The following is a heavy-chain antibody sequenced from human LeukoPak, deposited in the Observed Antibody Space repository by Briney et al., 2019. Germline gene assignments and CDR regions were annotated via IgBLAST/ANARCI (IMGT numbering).Heavy chain of an antibody. Sequence: GGSLRLSCAASGFTVSSNYMSWVRQAPGKGLEWVSVIYSGGSTYYADSVKGRFTISRDNSKNTLYLQMNSLRAEDTAVYFCARESKNRYAYFDYWGRGTLVTVSS. V-gene: IGHV3-66*01. CDR2: IYSGGST. CDR3: ARESKNRYAYFDY. D-gene: IGHD1-14*01. CDR1: GFTVSSNY. J-gene: IGHJ4*02.